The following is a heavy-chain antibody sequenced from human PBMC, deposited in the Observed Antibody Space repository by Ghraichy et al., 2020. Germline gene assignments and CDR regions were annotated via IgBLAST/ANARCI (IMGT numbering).Heavy chain of an antibody. Sequence: GESLNISCAASGFTFSSYAMSWVRQAPGKGLEWVSAISGSGGSTYYADSVKGRFTISRDNSKNTLYLQMNSLRAEDTAVYYCAKVGPWDVLRFLEWLLDVWGQGTTVTVSS. CDR2: ISGSGGST. CDR3: AKVGPWDVLRFLEWLLDV. V-gene: IGHV3-23*01. D-gene: IGHD3-3*01. CDR1: GFTFSSYA. J-gene: IGHJ6*02.